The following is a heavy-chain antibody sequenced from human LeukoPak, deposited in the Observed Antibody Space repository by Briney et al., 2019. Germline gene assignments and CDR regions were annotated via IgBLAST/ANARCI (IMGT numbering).Heavy chain of an antibody. CDR2: IYHSGST. D-gene: IGHD3-3*01. CDR3: ARDTGYNTFQH. J-gene: IGHJ1*01. V-gene: IGHV4-30-2*01. CDR1: GGSISSGGYY. Sequence: SETLSLTCTVSGGSISSGGYYWSWIRQPPGKGLEWIGYIYHSGSTYYNPSLKSRVTISVDRSKNQFSLKLSSVTAADTAVYYCARDTGYNTFQHWGQGTLVTVSS.